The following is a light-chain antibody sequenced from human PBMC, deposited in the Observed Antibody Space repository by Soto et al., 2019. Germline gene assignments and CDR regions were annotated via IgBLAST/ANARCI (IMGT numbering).Light chain of an antibody. V-gene: IGKV1-5*03. CDR3: QQYNNWPPIT. CDR1: QTISSW. J-gene: IGKJ5*01. Sequence: DIQMTQSPSTLSGSVGDRVTSTCRASQTISSWLAWYQQKPGKAPKLLIYKASTLKSGVPSRFSGSGSGTEFTLTIRSLQSEDFAVYYCQQYNNWPPITFGQGTRLEIK. CDR2: KAS.